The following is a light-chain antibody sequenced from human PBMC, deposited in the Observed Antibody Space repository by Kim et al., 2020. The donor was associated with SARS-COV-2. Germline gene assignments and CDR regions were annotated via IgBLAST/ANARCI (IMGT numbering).Light chain of an antibody. CDR2: GKN. Sequence: ALGQTVRITCQGDSLRRYYTTWYQQKPGQAPVLVIYGKNNRPSGIPDRFSGSSSGNTASLIITGAQAEDEADYYCNSRDNSGNHYVFGTGTKVTVL. J-gene: IGLJ1*01. V-gene: IGLV3-19*01. CDR3: NSRDNSGNHYV. CDR1: SLRRYY.